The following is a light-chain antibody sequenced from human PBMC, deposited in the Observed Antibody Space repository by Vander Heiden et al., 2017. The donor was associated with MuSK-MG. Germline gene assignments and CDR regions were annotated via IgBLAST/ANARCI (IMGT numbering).Light chain of an antibody. CDR2: GHN. CDR1: NVDLGTGP. CDR3: ATWDDSRNALV. J-gene: IGLJ3*02. Sequence: QSVLTQPLSASGTPGQRVTISCSGTNVDLGTGPVNWFQQLPGTAPKVVIYGHNQRPSEVPDRFSGSKSGTSASLAISGLQSEDEADYYCATWDDSRNALVFGGGTRLTVL. V-gene: IGLV1-44*01.